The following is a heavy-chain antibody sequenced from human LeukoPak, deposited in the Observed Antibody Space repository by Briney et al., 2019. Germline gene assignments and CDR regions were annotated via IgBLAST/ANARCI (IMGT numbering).Heavy chain of an antibody. CDR2: IANGNT. CDR3: ARDKAHSYGRYFDP. D-gene: IGHD5-18*01. J-gene: IGHJ5*02. Sequence: NPSETLSLTCSVAGGSISTYYWNWIRQTPGKGLDWIGHIANGNTDYNPSLKSRVTISVDTSKNQFSLKLTSVSAEDTAVYYCARDKAHSYGRYFDPWGQGALVIVSS. V-gene: IGHV4-59*01. CDR1: GGSISTYY.